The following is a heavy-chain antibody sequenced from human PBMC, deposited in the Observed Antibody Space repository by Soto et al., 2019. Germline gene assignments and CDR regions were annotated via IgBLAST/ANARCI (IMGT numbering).Heavy chain of an antibody. CDR3: VKGSGSYYYYYVMDV. D-gene: IGHD3-10*01. CDR1: GFNLSSYA. J-gene: IGHJ6*02. V-gene: IGHV3-64D*06. CDR2: IRSSGNST. Sequence: EVQVVESGGGLVQPGGSLRLSCSASGFNLSSYAMHWVRQAPGKGLEYVSAIRSSGNSTNYADSVKGRFAVSRDNSKNTLYLQMSNLRTEDTAVYYCVKGSGSYYYYYVMDVWGQGTTVTVSS.